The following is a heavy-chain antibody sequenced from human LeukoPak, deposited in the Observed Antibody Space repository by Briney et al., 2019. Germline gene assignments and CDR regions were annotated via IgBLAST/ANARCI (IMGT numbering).Heavy chain of an antibody. J-gene: IGHJ5*02. D-gene: IGHD3-3*01. Sequence: GGSLRLSCAASGFTFSNYEMNWVRQAPGKGLEWISYISNSGSTTYYADSVKGRFTISRDNSKNTLYLQMNSLRAEDTALYSCAXCARTPEGGSGWXXXXDXXXQXXXVT. CDR1: GFTFSNYE. CDR3: AXCARTPEGGSGWXXXXDX. CDR2: ISNSGSTT. V-gene: IGHV3-48*03.